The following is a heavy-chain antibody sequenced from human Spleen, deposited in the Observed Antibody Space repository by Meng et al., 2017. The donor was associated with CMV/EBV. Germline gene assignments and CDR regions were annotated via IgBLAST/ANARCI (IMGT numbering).Heavy chain of an antibody. Sequence: ESLKVSCAVYGGSFSGYYWSWIRQPPGKGLEWIGEINHSGSTNYNPSLKSRVTISVDTSKNQFSLKLSSVTAAVTAVYYCARGFGLLQYPRGGYYYGMDVWGQGTTVTVSS. J-gene: IGHJ6*02. CDR3: ARGFGLLQYPRGGYYYGMDV. V-gene: IGHV4-34*01. CDR1: GGSFSGYY. CDR2: INHSGST. D-gene: IGHD4-11*01.